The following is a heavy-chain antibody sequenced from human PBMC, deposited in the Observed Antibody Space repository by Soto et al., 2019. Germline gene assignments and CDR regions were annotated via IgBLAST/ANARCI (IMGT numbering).Heavy chain of an antibody. CDR3: ARGDSYCGGDCYSGWFDP. CDR1: GGTFSSYT. J-gene: IGHJ5*02. D-gene: IGHD2-21*02. V-gene: IGHV1-69*02. Sequence: QVQLVQSGAEVKKPGSSVKVSCKASGGTFSSYTISWVRQAPGQGLEWMGRIIPILGIANYAQKFQARVTITADKSTSTAYMELSSLRSEDTAVYYCARGDSYCGGDCYSGWFDPWGQGTLVTVSS. CDR2: IIPILGIA.